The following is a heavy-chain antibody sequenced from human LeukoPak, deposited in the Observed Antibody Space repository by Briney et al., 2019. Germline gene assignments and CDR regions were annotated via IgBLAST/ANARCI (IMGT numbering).Heavy chain of an antibody. CDR2: IIPIFGTA. CDR1: GCTFSSYA. J-gene: IGHJ4*02. D-gene: IGHD3-16*01. V-gene: IGHV1-69*06. Sequence: ASVKVSCKASGCTFSSYAISWVRQAPGQTLEWMERIIPIFGTANYAQKYQGRVTITADKSTSTAYMELSSLGSEDTAVYYCARDRFGGEQNWGQGTLVTVSS. CDR3: ARDRFGGEQN.